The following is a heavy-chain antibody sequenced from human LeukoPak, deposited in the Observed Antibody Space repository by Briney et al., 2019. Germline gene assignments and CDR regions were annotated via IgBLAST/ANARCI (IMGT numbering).Heavy chain of an antibody. V-gene: IGHV3-23*01. Sequence: GGSLTLSCAASGFTFSSYAMSWVRQAPGKGREGVSAISGSGGSTYYADSVKGRFTIYRDNSKNTLYLQTISLRAEDTAVYYCAKDLGLVTAILSVIDWGQGTLVTVSS. CDR2: ISGSGGST. CDR3: AKDLGLVTAILSVID. D-gene: IGHD2-21*02. CDR1: GFTFSSYA. J-gene: IGHJ4*02.